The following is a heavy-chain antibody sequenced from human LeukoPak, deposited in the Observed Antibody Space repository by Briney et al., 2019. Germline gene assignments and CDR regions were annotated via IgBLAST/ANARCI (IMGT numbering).Heavy chain of an antibody. V-gene: IGHV4-39*01. CDR3: ARPFDP. CDR2: IYCSGSP. J-gene: IGHJ5*02. CDR1: TGTIRSSRYY. Sequence: SENLSLNCTVSTGTIRSSRYYWRCIRQPPGKGLESIGSIYCSGSPYYNPSLKSRVTISVDTSKNQFSLKLSSVTAADTAVYYCARPFDPWGQGTLVTVSS.